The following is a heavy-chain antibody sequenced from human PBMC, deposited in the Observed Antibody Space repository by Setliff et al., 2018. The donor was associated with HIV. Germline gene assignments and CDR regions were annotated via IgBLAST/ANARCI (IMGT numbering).Heavy chain of an antibody. Sequence: SETLSLTCSVSGGSISSRSPYYWGWIRQPPGKGLEWIESIYYTGSTYYNPSLKSRVTMSVDTSKNQFSLKLSSVTAADTAVYYCARTWWLRSNWFDPWGQGTLVTVSS. CDR2: IYYTGST. CDR3: ARTWWLRSNWFDP. CDR1: GGSISSRSPYY. J-gene: IGHJ5*02. D-gene: IGHD5-12*01. V-gene: IGHV4-39*01.